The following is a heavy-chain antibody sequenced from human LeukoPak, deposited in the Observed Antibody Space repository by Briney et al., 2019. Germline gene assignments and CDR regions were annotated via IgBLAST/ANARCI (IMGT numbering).Heavy chain of an antibody. CDR1: GGSISSSNYY. Sequence: PSETLSLTCTVSGGSISSSNYYWGWIRQPPGKGLEWIGNIYYSGSTYYNPSLKSRVTLSVDTSKNQFSLKLSSVTAADTAVYYCARRVWGQNYFDYWGQGTLVTVSS. CDR3: ARRVWGQNYFDY. J-gene: IGHJ4*02. V-gene: IGHV4-39*01. CDR2: IYYSGST. D-gene: IGHD3-16*01.